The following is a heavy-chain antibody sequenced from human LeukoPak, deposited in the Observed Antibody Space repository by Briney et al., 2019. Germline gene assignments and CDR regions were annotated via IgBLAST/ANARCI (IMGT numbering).Heavy chain of an antibody. CDR3: ARVKNYYDSSGYYY. V-gene: IGHV4-34*01. J-gene: IGHJ4*02. CDR1: GGSFSGYY. CDR2: INHSGST. Sequence: SETLSLTCAVYGGSFSGYYWSWIRQPPGKGLGWIGEINHSGSTNYNPSLKSRVTISVDTSKNQFSLKLSSVTAADTAVYYCARVKNYYDSSGYYYWSQGTLVTVSS. D-gene: IGHD3-22*01.